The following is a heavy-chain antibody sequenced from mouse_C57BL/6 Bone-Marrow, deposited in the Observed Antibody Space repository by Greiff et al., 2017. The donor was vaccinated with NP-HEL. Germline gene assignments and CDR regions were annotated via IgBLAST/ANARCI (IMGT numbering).Heavy chain of an antibody. CDR1: GFTFSDLY. CDR3: AREPSTVGNWYFDV. D-gene: IGHD1-1*01. J-gene: IGHJ1*03. CDR2: RRNKANDYTT. Sequence: DVMLVESGGGLVQSGRSLRLSCATSGFTFSDLYIAWVRPAPGHGLAWIAARRNKANDYTTEYSASAPRRLIVSRDTSQSILYLQMNALRAEDTAIYYCAREPSTVGNWYFDVWGTGTTVTVSS. V-gene: IGHV7-1*01.